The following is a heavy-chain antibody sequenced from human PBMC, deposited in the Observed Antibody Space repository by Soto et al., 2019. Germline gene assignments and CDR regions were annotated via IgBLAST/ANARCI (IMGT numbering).Heavy chain of an antibody. J-gene: IGHJ6*02. Sequence: SETLSLTCTVSGDSISDYYWSWIRQPAGKGLEWIGRFYYSGNTKSNPSLKSRVTMSADTSKNQFSLSLRSVTAADSDIYYCARMYNSGFYQPEGDYFFSGMDVWGQGTTVTV. CDR2: FYYSGNT. CDR1: GDSISDYY. D-gene: IGHD6-19*01. V-gene: IGHV4-4*07. CDR3: ARMYNSGFYQPEGDYFFSGMDV.